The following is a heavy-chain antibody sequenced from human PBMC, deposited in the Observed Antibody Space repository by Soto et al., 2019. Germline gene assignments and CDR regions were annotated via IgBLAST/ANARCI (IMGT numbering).Heavy chain of an antibody. CDR2: ISAYNGNT. V-gene: IGHV1-18*01. CDR3: ARYLIYCSSTSCSYPDY. D-gene: IGHD2-2*01. CDR1: GYTFTSYG. Sequence: QVQLVQSGAEVKKPGASVKVSCKASGYTFTSYGISWVRQAPGQGLEWMGWISAYNGNTNYAQKLQGRVTMTTDTSTSTAYMELRSRRADHTAVYYCARYLIYCSSTSCSYPDYWGQGTLVTVSA. J-gene: IGHJ4*02.